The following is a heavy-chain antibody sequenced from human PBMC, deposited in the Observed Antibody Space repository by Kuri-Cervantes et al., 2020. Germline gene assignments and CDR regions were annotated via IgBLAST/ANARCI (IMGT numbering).Heavy chain of an antibody. D-gene: IGHD3-3*01. V-gene: IGHV3-7*01. Sequence: GESLKISCAASGFTFSSYWMSWVRQAPGKGLEWVANIKQDGSEKYYVDSVKGRFTISRDNAKNSLYLQMNSLRAEDTAVYYCARGGSYYDFWSGYYYYMDVWGKGTTVTVSS. J-gene: IGHJ6*03. CDR2: IKQDGSEK. CDR1: GFTFSSYW. CDR3: ARGGSYYDFWSGYYYYMDV.